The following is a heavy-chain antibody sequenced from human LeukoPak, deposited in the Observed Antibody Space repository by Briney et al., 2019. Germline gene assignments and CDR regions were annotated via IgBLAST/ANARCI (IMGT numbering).Heavy chain of an antibody. J-gene: IGHJ4*02. CDR1: GFTFNSYP. V-gene: IGHV3-64D*06. CDR2: ISRNGGST. D-gene: IGHD1-14*01. Sequence: PGGSLRLSCSASGFTFNSYPVHWVRQAPGKGLEYVSGISRNGGSTYYADSVKGRFTISRDNSKNSVYLQMSSLRVEDTAFYYCAKGNNSFSFNFDYCGQGTLVTVSS. CDR3: AKGNNSFSFNFDY.